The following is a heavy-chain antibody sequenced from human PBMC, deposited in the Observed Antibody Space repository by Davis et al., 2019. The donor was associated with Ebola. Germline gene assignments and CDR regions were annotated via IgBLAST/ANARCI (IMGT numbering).Heavy chain of an antibody. CDR1: GGTFSSYA. D-gene: IGHD3-22*01. CDR3: ARDRYSDGSGYFFEQSH. CDR2: IIPIFGTA. Sequence: SVKVSCKASGGTFSSYAISWVRQAPGQGLDWMGGIIPIFGTANYAQRFQGRVTITADESRTTAYMALSSLRSEDTAVYYCARDRYSDGSGYFFEQSHWGQGTLVTVSS. V-gene: IGHV1-69*13. J-gene: IGHJ4*02.